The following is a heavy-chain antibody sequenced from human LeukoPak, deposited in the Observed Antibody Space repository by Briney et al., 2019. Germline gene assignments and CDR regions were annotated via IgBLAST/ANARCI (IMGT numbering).Heavy chain of an antibody. CDR2: IYYSGST. D-gene: IGHD2-15*01. J-gene: IGHJ3*02. Sequence: PSGTLSLTCAVSGGSISSSNWWSWVRQPPGKGLEWIGYIYYSGSTNYNPSLKSRVTISVDTSKNQFSLKLSSVTAADTAVYYCARNNCSGGSCYVRGAFDIWGQGTMVTVSS. CDR3: ARNNCSGGSCYVRGAFDI. V-gene: IGHV4-4*02. CDR1: GGSISSSNW.